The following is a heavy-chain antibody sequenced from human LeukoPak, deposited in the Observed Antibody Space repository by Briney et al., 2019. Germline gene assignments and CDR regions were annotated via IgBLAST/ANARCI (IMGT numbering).Heavy chain of an antibody. Sequence: SVKVSCKASGGTFSSYAISWVRQAPGQGLEWMGRIIPILGIANYAQKFQGRVTITADKSTSTAYMELSSLRSEDTAVYYCATRSPYSGSYSPIFDYWGQGTLVTVSS. J-gene: IGHJ4*02. D-gene: IGHD1-26*01. CDR1: GGTFSSYA. CDR2: IIPILGIA. V-gene: IGHV1-69*04. CDR3: ATRSPYSGSYSPIFDY.